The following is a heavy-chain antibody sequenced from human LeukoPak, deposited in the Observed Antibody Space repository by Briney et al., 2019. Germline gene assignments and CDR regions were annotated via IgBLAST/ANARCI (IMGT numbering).Heavy chain of an antibody. CDR1: GGSISSSSYY. V-gene: IGHV4-39*07. CDR3: ASGPPYYFDY. Sequence: SETLSLTCTVSGGSISSSSYYWGWIRQPLGKGLEWIGSIYYSGSTYYNPSLKSRVTISVDTSKNQFSLKLSSVTAADTAVYYCASGPPYYFDYWGQGTLVTVSS. J-gene: IGHJ4*02. CDR2: IYYSGST.